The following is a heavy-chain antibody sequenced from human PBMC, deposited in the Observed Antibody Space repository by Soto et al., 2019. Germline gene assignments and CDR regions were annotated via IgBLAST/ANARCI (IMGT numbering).Heavy chain of an antibody. J-gene: IGHJ6*02. V-gene: IGHV3-33*01. CDR1: GFTFSSYG. CDR3: ARVTGATTSYHYYGMDV. CDR2: IWYDGSNK. D-gene: IGHD1-26*01. Sequence: VGSLRLSCAASGFTFSSYGMHWVRQAPGKGLEWVAVIWYDGSNKYYADSVKGRFTISRDNSKNTLYLQMNSLRAEDTAVYYCARVTGATTSYHYYGMDVWGQGTTVTVSS.